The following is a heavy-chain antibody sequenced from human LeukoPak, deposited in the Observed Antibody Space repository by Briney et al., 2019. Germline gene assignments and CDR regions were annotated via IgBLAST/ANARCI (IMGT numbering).Heavy chain of an antibody. V-gene: IGHV3-7*03. Sequence: PGGSLRLSCAASGITFSRFWMSWVRQAPGKGLQWVANINQDGSEKHYVDSVRGRFTISRDNSKNTLYLQKNSLRADDTAIYYCAKSMTLQWRGFFDLWGRGTHVTVSS. CDR2: INQDGSEK. CDR3: AKSMTLQWRGFFDL. CDR1: GITFSRFW. D-gene: IGHD6-19*01. J-gene: IGHJ2*01.